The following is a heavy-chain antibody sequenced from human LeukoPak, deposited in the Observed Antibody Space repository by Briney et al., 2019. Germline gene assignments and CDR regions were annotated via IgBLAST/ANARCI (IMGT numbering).Heavy chain of an antibody. J-gene: IGHJ4*02. CDR2: ISASGDST. V-gene: IGHV3-23*01. D-gene: IGHD5-24*01. CDR1: GFTFSSYA. Sequence: GGSLRLSCAASGFTFSSYAMSWVRQAPGKGLEWFSLISASGDSTYYADSVKGRFTISRHNSKNTLYLQMSSLRAEDTAVYYCAKGRNDYKYYFDYWGQGTLVTVSS. CDR3: AKGRNDYKYYFDY.